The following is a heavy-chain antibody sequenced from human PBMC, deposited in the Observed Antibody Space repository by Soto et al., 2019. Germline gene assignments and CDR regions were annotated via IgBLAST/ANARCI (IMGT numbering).Heavy chain of an antibody. D-gene: IGHD6-13*01. Sequence: GGSLRLSCAASGFTFSNAWMNWVRQAPGKGLEWVGRIKSKTDGGTTDYAAPVKGRFTISRDDSKNTLYLQMNSLKTEDTAVYYCTTDNTAAGFDYYYSSGMDVWGQGTTVTVSS. CDR1: GFTFSNAW. CDR3: TTDNTAAGFDYYYSSGMDV. V-gene: IGHV3-15*07. CDR2: IKSKTDGGTT. J-gene: IGHJ6*02.